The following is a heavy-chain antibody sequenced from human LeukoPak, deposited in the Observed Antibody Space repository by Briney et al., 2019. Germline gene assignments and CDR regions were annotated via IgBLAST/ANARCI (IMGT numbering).Heavy chain of an antibody. D-gene: IGHD6-19*01. Sequence: QPGGSLRLSCAASGFPFSNYWMHWVRQAPGKGLVWVSRMSSDGSSTSYADSVKGRFTISRDNAKNTLYLQMNSLRAEDAAVYYCATVSRSSGRGYFDYWGPGTLVTVSS. J-gene: IGHJ4*02. CDR3: ATVSRSSGRGYFDY. V-gene: IGHV3-74*01. CDR1: GFPFSNYW. CDR2: MSSDGSST.